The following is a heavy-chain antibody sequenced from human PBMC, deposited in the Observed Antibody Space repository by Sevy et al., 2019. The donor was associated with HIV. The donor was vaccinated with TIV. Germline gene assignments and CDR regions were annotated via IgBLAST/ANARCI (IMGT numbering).Heavy chain of an antibody. CDR3: ARDFVPAALCESYGMDV. V-gene: IGHV3-21*01. Sequence: GGSLRLSCAASGFTFSSYSMNWVRQAPGKGLEWVSSISSSSSYIYYADSVKGRFTISRDNAKNSLYLQMNSLRAEDTAVYYCARDFVPAALCESYGMDVWGQGTTVTVSS. CDR2: ISSSSSYI. D-gene: IGHD2-2*01. CDR1: GFTFSSYS. J-gene: IGHJ6*02.